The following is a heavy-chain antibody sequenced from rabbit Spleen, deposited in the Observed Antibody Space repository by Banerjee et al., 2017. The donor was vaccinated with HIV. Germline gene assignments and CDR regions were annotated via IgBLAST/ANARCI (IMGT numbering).Heavy chain of an antibody. CDR1: GFDFSGYYM. V-gene: IGHV1S45*01. Sequence: QEQLKESGGGLIQPGGSLKLSCKASGFDFSGYYMSWVRQAPGKGLEWIGYIDTGSSGFTYFASWAKGRFTISKTSSTTVTLQMTSLTTADTATYFCARDVGIDVYRFSLWGPGTLVTVS. J-gene: IGHJ4*01. CDR2: IDTGSSGFT. CDR3: ARDVGIDVYRFSL. D-gene: IGHD4-2*01.